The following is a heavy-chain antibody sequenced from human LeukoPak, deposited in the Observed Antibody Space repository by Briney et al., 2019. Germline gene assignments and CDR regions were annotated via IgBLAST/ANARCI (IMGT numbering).Heavy chain of an antibody. D-gene: IGHD3-10*01. V-gene: IGHV4-39*01. CDR1: GGSISSSSYY. CDR3: ARSNYYGSGSFDY. J-gene: IGHJ4*02. Sequence: SETLSLTCTVSGGSISSSSYYWGWIRQPPGKGLAWIGSIYYSGSTYYNPSLKSRVTISVDTSKNQFSLKLSSVTAADTAVYYCARSNYYGSGSFDYWGQGTLVTVSS. CDR2: IYYSGST.